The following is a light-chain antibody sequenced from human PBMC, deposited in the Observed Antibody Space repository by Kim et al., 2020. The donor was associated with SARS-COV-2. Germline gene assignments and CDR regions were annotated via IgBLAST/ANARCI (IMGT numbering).Light chain of an antibody. CDR2: GAS. CDR1: QSVSSSS. V-gene: IGKV3-20*01. CDR3: QRYGYSPYT. J-gene: IGKJ2*01. Sequence: EIVLTQSPGSLSLSPGERATLSCRASQSVSSSSLAWYLQKPGQAPRLLIYGASNRPTGIPDRFSGSGAGTDFTLTISRLEPEDFAVYYSQRYGYSPYTFGQGTKVDIK.